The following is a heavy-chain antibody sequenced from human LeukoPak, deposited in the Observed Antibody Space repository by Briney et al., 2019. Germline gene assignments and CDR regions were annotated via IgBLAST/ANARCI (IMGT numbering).Heavy chain of an antibody. V-gene: IGHV4-34*01. CDR1: GGSFSGYY. CDR3: ARGFVVVPAAQVSYYYYGMDV. Sequence: PSETLSLTCAVYGGSFSGYYWSWIRQPPGKGLEWIGEINHSGSTNYNPSLKSRVTISVDTSKNQFSLKLSSVTAADTAVYYCARGFVVVPAAQVSYYYYGMDVWGQGTTVTVSS. CDR2: INHSGST. J-gene: IGHJ6*02. D-gene: IGHD2-2*01.